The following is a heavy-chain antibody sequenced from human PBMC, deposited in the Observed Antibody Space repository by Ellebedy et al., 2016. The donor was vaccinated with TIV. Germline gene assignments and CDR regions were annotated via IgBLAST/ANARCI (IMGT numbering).Heavy chain of an antibody. CDR1: GFTFTSYA. CDR3: ARGGLNYFDY. J-gene: IGHJ4*02. CDR2: FSGSGGGST. Sequence: GGSLRLSXAASGFTFTSYAMSWVRQAPGKGLQWVSAFSGSGGGSTYYADSVKGRFTISRDNSKDTLYLQMNSLRAEDTALYYCARGGLNYFDYWGQGTLVTVSS. V-gene: IGHV3-23*01. D-gene: IGHD5-12*01.